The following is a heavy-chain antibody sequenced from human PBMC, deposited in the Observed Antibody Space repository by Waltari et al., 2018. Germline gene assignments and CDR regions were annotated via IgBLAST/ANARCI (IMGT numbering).Heavy chain of an antibody. Sequence: QVQLQQWGAGLLTPSETLSLTCAVYGGSFSGYYWSWIRQPPGKGLEWIGEINHSGSTNYNPSLKSRVTISVDTSKNQFSLKLSSVTAADTAVYYCARRKREYYYDSGAGYGMDVWGQGTTVTVSS. CDR3: ARRKREYYYDSGAGYGMDV. CDR2: INHSGST. CDR1: GGSFSGYY. D-gene: IGHD3-22*01. V-gene: IGHV4-34*01. J-gene: IGHJ6*02.